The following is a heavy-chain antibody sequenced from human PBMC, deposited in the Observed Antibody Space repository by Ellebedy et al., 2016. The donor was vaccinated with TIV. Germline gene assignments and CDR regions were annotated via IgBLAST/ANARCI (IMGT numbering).Heavy chain of an antibody. CDR3: ARFRYTSAWHLGHNGLDC. CDR1: GFTFNSYA. D-gene: IGHD6-19*01. J-gene: IGHJ4*02. Sequence: PGGSLRLSCAASGFTFNSYAMSWVRQAPGKGLEWVSTISNTGSRTYYADSVEGRFIISRDNSKRTLYLQMNSLRAEDTAVYYCARFRYTSAWHLGHNGLDCWGQGTLVSVSS. V-gene: IGHV3-23*01. CDR2: ISNTGSRT.